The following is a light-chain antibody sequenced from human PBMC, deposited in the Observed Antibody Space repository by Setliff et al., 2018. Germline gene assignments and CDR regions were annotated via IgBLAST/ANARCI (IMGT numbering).Light chain of an antibody. CDR2: SDS. V-gene: IGLV3-21*04. J-gene: IGLJ1*01. CDR3: QVWDSRNDLNYV. CDR1: NIGSKG. Sequence: YELTQPPSVSVAPGKTATITCGGNNIGSKGVHWYQQKPGQAPVLVIYSDSDRPSGIPERISGSKSGNTATLTISRVEAGDEADYYCQVWDSRNDLNYVFGTGTKGTVL.